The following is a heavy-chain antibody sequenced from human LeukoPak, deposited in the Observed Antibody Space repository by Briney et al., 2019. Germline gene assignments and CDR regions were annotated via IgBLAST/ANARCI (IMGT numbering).Heavy chain of an antibody. CDR1: GGSISSGGYY. CDR3: ARASGGGGSFRRAGMDV. CDR2: IYYSGST. J-gene: IGHJ6*02. D-gene: IGHD2-15*01. Sequence: SQTLSLTCTVSGGSISSGGYYWSWIRQHPGKGLEWIGYIYYSGSTYYNPSLKSRVTISVDTSKNQFSLKLSSVTAADTAVYYCARASGGGGSFRRAGMDVWGQGTTVTVS. V-gene: IGHV4-31*03.